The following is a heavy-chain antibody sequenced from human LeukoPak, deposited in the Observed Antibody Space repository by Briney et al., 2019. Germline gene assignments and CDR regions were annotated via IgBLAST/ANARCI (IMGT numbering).Heavy chain of an antibody. CDR1: GFTFSSYS. CDR3: ARDDPSMIAALHY. V-gene: IGHV3-48*04. Sequence: GRSLRLSCAASGFTFSSYSMNWVRQAPGKGLEWVSYISSSSSTIYYADSVKGRFTISRDNAKNSVYLQMNSLRAEDTAVYYCARDDPSMIAALHYWGQGTLVTVSS. D-gene: IGHD6-6*01. J-gene: IGHJ4*02. CDR2: ISSSSSTI.